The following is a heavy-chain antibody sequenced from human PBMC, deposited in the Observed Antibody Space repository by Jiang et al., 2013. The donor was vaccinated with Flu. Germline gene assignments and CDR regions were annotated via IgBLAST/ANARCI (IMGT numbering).Heavy chain of an antibody. CDR2: TYYRSKWYN. J-gene: IGHJ4*02. V-gene: IGHV6-1*01. Sequence: AISGDSVSGNSAAWNWIRQSPSRGLEWLGRTYYRSKWYNDYAVSVKSRITINPDTSKNQFSLQLNSVTPEDTAVYYCARDKRLWFGELLDYWGQGTLVTVSS. CDR1: GDSVSGNSAA. CDR3: ARDKRLWFGELLDY. D-gene: IGHD3-10*01.